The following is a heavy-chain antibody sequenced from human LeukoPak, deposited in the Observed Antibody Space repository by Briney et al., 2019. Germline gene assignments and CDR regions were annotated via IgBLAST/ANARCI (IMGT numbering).Heavy chain of an antibody. V-gene: IGHV3-23*01. CDR3: AKWEDIVVVVAATPLGY. Sequence: GGSLRLSCAASGFTFSSYAMSWVRQAPGKGLEWVSAISGSGGSTYYADSEKGRFTISRDNSKNTLYLQMNSLRAEDTAVYYCAKWEDIVVVVAATPLGYWGQGTLVTVSS. J-gene: IGHJ4*02. CDR1: GFTFSSYA. CDR2: ISGSGGST. D-gene: IGHD2-15*01.